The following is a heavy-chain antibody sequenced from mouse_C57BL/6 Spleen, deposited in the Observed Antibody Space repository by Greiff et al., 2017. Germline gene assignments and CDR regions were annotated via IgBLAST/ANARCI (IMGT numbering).Heavy chain of an antibody. Sequence: VQLQQSGAELVRPGASVTLSCKASGYTFTDYEMHWVKQTPVHGLEWIGAIDPETGGTAYNQKFKGKDILTADKSSSTAYMELRSLTSEDSAVYYCTRRDSSGYDYAMDYWGQGTSVTVSS. CDR1: GYTFTDYE. CDR3: TRRDSSGYDYAMDY. D-gene: IGHD3-2*02. V-gene: IGHV1-15*01. J-gene: IGHJ4*01. CDR2: IDPETGGT.